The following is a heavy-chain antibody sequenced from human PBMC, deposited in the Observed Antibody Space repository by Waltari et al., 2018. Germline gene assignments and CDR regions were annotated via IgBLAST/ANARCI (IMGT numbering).Heavy chain of an antibody. J-gene: IGHJ4*02. CDR1: GFPFRNYA. D-gene: IGHD2-2*03. V-gene: IGHV3-23*01. CDR3: ATWITAHFDY. CDR2: IDGPTTNT. Sequence: DVHLLASGGSLVQPGGSLRLSWVAPGFPFRNYAMSWVRQSPGKGLEWVSHIDGPTTNTHYADSVKGRFTISRDNSRNTVYLQMNSLTADDSAVYFCATWITAHFDYWGQGTLVTVSS.